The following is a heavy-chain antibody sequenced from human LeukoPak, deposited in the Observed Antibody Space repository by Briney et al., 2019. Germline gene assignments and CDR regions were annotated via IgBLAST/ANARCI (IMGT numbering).Heavy chain of an antibody. CDR3: ARDRRRDLLHAFDI. J-gene: IGHJ3*02. V-gene: IGHV4-59*01. CDR1: SGSISSFY. CDR2: IYYSGST. D-gene: IGHD1-26*01. Sequence: KPSETLSLTCTVSSGSISSFYWSWIRQPPGKGLEWIGYIYYSGSTNYNPSLKSRVTISVDTSKNQFSLTLSSVTAADTAVYYCARDRRRDLLHAFDIWGQGTMVTVS.